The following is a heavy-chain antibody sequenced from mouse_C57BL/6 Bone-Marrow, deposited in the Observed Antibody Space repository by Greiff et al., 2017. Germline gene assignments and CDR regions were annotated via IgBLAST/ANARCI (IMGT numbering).Heavy chain of an antibody. V-gene: IGHV1-76*01. J-gene: IGHJ3*01. CDR1: GFNFTDYY. CDR2: IYPGSGNT. Sequence: QVQLQQSGAELVRPGASVKLSCTASGFNFTDYYINWVKQRPGQGLEWIARIYPGSGNTYYTEKFKGKATLTAEKSSSTADMQLSSLTSEDSAVYFCAREGFPPFAYWGRGTLVTVSA. CDR3: AREGFPPFAY.